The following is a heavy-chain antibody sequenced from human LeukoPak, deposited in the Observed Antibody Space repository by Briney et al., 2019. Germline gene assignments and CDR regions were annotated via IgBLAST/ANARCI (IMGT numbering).Heavy chain of an antibody. J-gene: IGHJ4*02. V-gene: IGHV3-15*01. CDR1: GFTFSHPC. CDR3: TTGTWIQLWLSDY. Sequence: GGSLRLSCAASGFTFSHPCMSWVRQAPGERLEWVGQIRAKTDGGMTGYAAPVRGRFTISRDDSKNTLYLQMNSLKTEDTALYYCTTGTWIQLWLSDYWGQGTLVTVSS. D-gene: IGHD5-18*01. CDR2: IRAKTDGGMT.